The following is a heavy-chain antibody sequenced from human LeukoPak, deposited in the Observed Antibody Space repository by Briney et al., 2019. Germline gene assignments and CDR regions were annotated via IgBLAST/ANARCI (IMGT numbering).Heavy chain of an antibody. CDR3: ARGTVTMVDY. CDR1: GFTVSSNY. Sequence: GGSLRLSCAASGFTVSSNYMIWVRQAPGRGLEWVSVIYSGGSTYYADSVKGRFTISRDNSKNTLFLQMNSLRGGDTAVYYCARGTVTMVDYWGQGTLVTVSS. V-gene: IGHV3-66*01. J-gene: IGHJ4*02. CDR2: IYSGGST. D-gene: IGHD3-10*01.